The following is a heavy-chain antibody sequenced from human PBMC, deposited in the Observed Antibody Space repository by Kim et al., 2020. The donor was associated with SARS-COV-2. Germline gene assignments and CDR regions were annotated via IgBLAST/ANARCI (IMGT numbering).Heavy chain of an antibody. J-gene: IGHJ6*02. CDR2: ISYDGSNK. V-gene: IGHV3-30*18. CDR1: GFTFSSYG. D-gene: IGHD3-10*01. Sequence: GGSLRLSCAASGFTFSSYGMHWVRQAPGKGLEWVAVISYDGSNKYYADSVKGRFTISRDNSKNTLYLQMNSLRAEDTAVYYCAKAEESYYYYGMDVWGQGTTVTVSS. CDR3: AKAEESYYYYGMDV.